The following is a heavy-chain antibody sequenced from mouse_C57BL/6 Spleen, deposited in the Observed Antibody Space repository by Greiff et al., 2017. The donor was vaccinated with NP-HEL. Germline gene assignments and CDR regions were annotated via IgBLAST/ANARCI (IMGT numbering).Heavy chain of an antibody. V-gene: IGHV1-69*01. CDR3: ARSNYYGSDYFDY. CDR2: IDPSDSYT. J-gene: IGHJ2*01. Sequence: QVQLQQPGAELVMPGASVKLSCKASGYTFTSYWMHWVKQRPGQGLEWIGEIDPSDSYTNSNQKFKGKSTLTVDKSSSTAYMQLSSLTSEDSAVYYCARSNYYGSDYFDYWGQGNTLTVSS. CDR1: GYTFTSYW. D-gene: IGHD1-1*01.